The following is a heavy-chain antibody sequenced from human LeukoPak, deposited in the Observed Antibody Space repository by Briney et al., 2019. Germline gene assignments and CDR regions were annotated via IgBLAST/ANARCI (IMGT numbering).Heavy chain of an antibody. CDR1: GGSFSGYY. V-gene: IGHV4-34*01. Sequence: SETLSLTCAVYGGSFSGYYWSWIRQPPGKGLEWIGEINHSGSTNYNPSLKSRVTISVDTSKNQFSLKLSSVTAANTAVYYCARVTHAFDIWGQGTMVTVSS. D-gene: IGHD4-23*01. CDR3: ARVTHAFDI. J-gene: IGHJ3*02. CDR2: INHSGST.